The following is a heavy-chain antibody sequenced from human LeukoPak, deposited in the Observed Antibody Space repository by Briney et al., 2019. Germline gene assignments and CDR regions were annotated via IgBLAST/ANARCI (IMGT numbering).Heavy chain of an antibody. J-gene: IGHJ3*02. CDR3: AKDRQYSSSSEAFDI. D-gene: IGHD6-6*01. CDR2: ISGSGGST. V-gene: IGHV3-23*01. Sequence: GGSLRLSCAASRLTFSNYAMSWVRQAPGKGLEWVSGISGSGGSTYYADSVKGRFTISRDNSKNTLYLQMNSLRAEDTAVYYCAKDRQYSSSSEAFDIWGQGTMVTVSS. CDR1: RLTFSNYA.